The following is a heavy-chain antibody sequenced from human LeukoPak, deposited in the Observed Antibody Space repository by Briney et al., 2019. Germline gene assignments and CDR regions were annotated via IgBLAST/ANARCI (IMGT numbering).Heavy chain of an antibody. J-gene: IGHJ4*02. CDR1: GFTFSSYD. D-gene: IGHD6-13*01. Sequence: GGSLRLSCAASGFTFSSYDMHWVRQAPGKGLEWVSAIGTAVDTYYPGSVKGRFTISRENAKNSLYLQMNSLRAGDTAVYYCARARIAAAGNFDYWGQGTLVTVSS. V-gene: IGHV3-13*01. CDR2: IGTAVDT. CDR3: ARARIAAAGNFDY.